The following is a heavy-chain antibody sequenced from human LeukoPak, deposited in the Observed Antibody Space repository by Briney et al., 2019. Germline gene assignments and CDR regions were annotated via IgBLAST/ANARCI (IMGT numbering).Heavy chain of an antibody. J-gene: IGHJ6*03. CDR1: GGSISDYY. Sequence: SETLSLTCTVSGGSISDYYWNWIRQPPGKGLEWIGYIYYSGSATYNPSLKSRVTMSVDTAKNQFSLKLRSVTAADTAVYYCARGDFCSSSNCYLRPMDVWGKGTTVTVSS. CDR2: IYYSGSA. CDR3: ARGDFCSSSNCYLRPMDV. V-gene: IGHV4-59*01. D-gene: IGHD2-2*01.